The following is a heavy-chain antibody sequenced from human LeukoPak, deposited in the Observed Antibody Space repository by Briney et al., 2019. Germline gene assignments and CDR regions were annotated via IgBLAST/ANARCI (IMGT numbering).Heavy chain of an antibody. CDR1: GFTFSSYS. Sequence: GGSLRLSCAASGFTFSSYSMNWVRQAPGKGLEWVSYISSSSSTIYYADSVKGRFTISRDNAKNSLYPQMNSLRAEDTAVYYCARAPNYDILTGYPDYWGQGTLVTVSS. J-gene: IGHJ4*02. CDR2: ISSSSSTI. D-gene: IGHD3-9*01. V-gene: IGHV3-48*01. CDR3: ARAPNYDILTGYPDY.